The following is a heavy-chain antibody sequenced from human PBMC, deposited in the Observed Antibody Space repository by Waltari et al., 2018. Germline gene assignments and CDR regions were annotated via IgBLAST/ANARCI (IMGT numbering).Heavy chain of an antibody. J-gene: IGHJ4*02. CDR1: GGSISSGSYY. D-gene: IGHD5-12*01. CDR2: IYTSGST. V-gene: IGHV4-61*09. Sequence: QVQLQESGPGLVKPSQTLSLTCTVSGGSISSGSYYWSWIRQPAGKGLEWIGYIYTSGSTNYNPSLKSRVTISVDTSKTQFSLKLSSVTAADTAVYYCARGFSGYDLWYWGQGTLVTVSS. CDR3: ARGFSGYDLWY.